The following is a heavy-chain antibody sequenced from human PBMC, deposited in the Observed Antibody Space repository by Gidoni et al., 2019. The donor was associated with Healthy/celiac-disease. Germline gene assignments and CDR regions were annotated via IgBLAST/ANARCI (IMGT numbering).Heavy chain of an antibody. J-gene: IGHJ4*02. D-gene: IGHD3-22*01. CDR1: GFTFSTYS. Sequence: EVQLVESGGGLVKPGGSLRLSCAASGFTFSTYSMNWVRQAPGKGLEWVSSISSSSSYIYYADSVKGRFTISRDNAKNSLYLQMNSLRAEDTAVYYCARGPDYYDTSGYYYVVFDYWGQGTLVTVSS. V-gene: IGHV3-21*01. CDR2: ISSSSSYI. CDR3: ARGPDYYDTSGYYYVVFDY.